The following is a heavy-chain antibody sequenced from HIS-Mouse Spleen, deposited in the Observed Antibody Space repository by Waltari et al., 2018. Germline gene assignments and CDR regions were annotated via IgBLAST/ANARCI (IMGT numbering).Heavy chain of an antibody. V-gene: IGHV4-39*07. CDR2: IYSSGTT. CDR3: AREIPYSSSWYDWYFDL. J-gene: IGHJ2*01. D-gene: IGHD6-13*01. CDR1: GGSISSSSYY. Sequence: QLQLQESGPGLVKPSETLSLTCTVSGGSISSSSYYWGWIRQPPGKGLEWIGSIYSSGTTYYNPSLKMLVTISVDTSKNQFSLKLSSVTAADTAVYYCAREIPYSSSWYDWYFDLWGRGTLVTVSS.